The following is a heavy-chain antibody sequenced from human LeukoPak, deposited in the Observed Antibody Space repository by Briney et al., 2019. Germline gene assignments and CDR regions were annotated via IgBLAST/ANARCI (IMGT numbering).Heavy chain of an antibody. CDR2: ISSSSSYI. Sequence: GGSLRLSCAASGFTFSSYWMIWVRQAPGKGLEWVSSISSSSSYIYYADSVKGRFTISRDNAKNSLYLQMNSLRAEDTAVYYCARDWSSSLDYWGQGTLVTVSS. V-gene: IGHV3-21*01. CDR1: GFTFSSYW. J-gene: IGHJ4*02. CDR3: ARDWSSSLDY. D-gene: IGHD6-13*01.